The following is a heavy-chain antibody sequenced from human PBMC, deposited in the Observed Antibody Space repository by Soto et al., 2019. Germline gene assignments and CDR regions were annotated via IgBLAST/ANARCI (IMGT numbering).Heavy chain of an antibody. D-gene: IGHD5-18*01. CDR3: ARVAFVGPWIPDY. CDR1: GGSFSGYY. V-gene: IGHV4-34*01. J-gene: IGHJ4*02. Sequence: ASETLSVTWAVYGGSFSGYYWSWIRQPPGKGLEWIGETNHSGSTNYNPSLKSRVTISVDTSKNQFSLKLSSVTAADTAVYYCARVAFVGPWIPDYWGQGTLVTASS. CDR2: TNHSGST.